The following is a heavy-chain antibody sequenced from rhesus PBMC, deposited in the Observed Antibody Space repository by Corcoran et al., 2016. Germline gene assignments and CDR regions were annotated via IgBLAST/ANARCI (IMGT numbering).Heavy chain of an antibody. Sequence: EVQLVQSGAEVKRPGESLRISCKTSGYSFTGSWISWVRQMPGKGLEGMGSIYPCDSETRYNPSFQGHVTISADKSISTTYLQWSSLKASDTATYYCAKAHSGYTKTGLDSWGQGVVVTVSS. CDR2: IYPCDSET. D-gene: IGHD5-24*01. V-gene: IGHV5-43*01. CDR3: AKAHSGYTKTGLDS. J-gene: IGHJ6*01. CDR1: GYSFTGSW.